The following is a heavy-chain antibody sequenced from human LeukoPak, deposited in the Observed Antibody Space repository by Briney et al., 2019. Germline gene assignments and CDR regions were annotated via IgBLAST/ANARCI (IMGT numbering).Heavy chain of an antibody. Sequence: GRSLRLSCTASGFTFSNFGVHWVRQAPGKGLEWVAIISYDGNNKYYADSVKGRFTISRDNSKSTLYLQMNSLRAEDTAVYYCAKDDLDYWGQGTLVTVSS. J-gene: IGHJ4*02. V-gene: IGHV3-30*18. CDR3: AKDDLDY. CDR2: ISYDGNNK. CDR1: GFTFSNFG.